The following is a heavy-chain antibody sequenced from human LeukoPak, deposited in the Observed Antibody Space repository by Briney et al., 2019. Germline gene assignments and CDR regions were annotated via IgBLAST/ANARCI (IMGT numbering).Heavy chain of an antibody. D-gene: IGHD4-11*01. Sequence: SETLSLTCAVYGGSFSGYYWSWIRQPPGKGLEWIGYIYYSGSTNYNPSLKSRVTISVDTSKNQFSLKLSSVTAADTAVYYCARGATVTTPYYYYGMDVWGQGTTVTVSS. CDR3: ARGATVTTPYYYYGMDV. CDR1: GGSFSGYY. V-gene: IGHV4-59*01. CDR2: IYYSGST. J-gene: IGHJ6*02.